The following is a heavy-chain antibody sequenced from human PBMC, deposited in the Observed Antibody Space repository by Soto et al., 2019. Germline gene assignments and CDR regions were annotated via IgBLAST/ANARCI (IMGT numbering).Heavy chain of an antibody. D-gene: IGHD2-8*01. J-gene: IGHJ5*02. Sequence: QVQLQQWGAGLLKPSETLSLTCAVYGGSFSGYYWSWIRQPPGKGLEWIGEINHSGSTNSNPSLKSRVTIAVATSKNQFSLKLSSVTAADTAVYYCARMAHVLMVYAKGGWFDPWGQGTLVTVSS. CDR3: ARMAHVLMVYAKGGWFDP. CDR1: GGSFSGYY. V-gene: IGHV4-34*01. CDR2: INHSGST.